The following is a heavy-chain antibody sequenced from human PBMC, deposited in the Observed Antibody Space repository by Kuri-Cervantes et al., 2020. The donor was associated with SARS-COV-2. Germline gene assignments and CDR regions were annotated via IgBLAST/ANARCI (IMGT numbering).Heavy chain of an antibody. D-gene: IGHD6-13*01. V-gene: IGHV3-9*01. J-gene: IGHJ3*02. CDR3: ARPRIAAAGTEAFDI. CDR2: IGWHSGSI. Sequence: SLKISCAGSGFSFDNYAMHWVRQAPGKGLEWVSGIGWHSGSIGYADSVKGRFTISRDNAENSLYLQMNSLRAEDTALYYCARPRIAAAGTEAFDIWGQGTMVTVSS. CDR1: GFSFDNYA.